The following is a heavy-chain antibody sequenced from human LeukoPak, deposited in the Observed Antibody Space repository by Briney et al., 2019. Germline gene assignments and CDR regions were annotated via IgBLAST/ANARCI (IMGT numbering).Heavy chain of an antibody. V-gene: IGHV3-7*03. CDR2: IKRDGSEK. Sequence: GGSLRLSCAASGFTFNSYWMNWVRQAPGKGLEWVATIKRDGSEKYYVDSVKGRFTISRDNAKNSLYLQMNSLKTEDTAVYYCTTVRTYWGQGTLVTVSS. CDR3: TTVRTY. CDR1: GFTFNSYW. D-gene: IGHD3/OR15-3a*01. J-gene: IGHJ4*02.